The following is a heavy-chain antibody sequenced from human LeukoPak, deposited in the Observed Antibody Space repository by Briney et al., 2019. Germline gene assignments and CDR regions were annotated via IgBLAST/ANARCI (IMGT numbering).Heavy chain of an antibody. CDR3: AIVVGYCSSTSCEYYYMVV. CDR1: GYTFTSYD. D-gene: IGHD2-2*01. V-gene: IGHV1-8*03. J-gene: IGHJ6*03. Sequence: ASVKVSCKASGYTFTSYDINWVRQATGQGLEWMGWMNLNSGNTGYAQKFQGRVTITRNTSISTAYMELSSLRSEDTAVYYCAIVVGYCSSTSCEYYYMVVWGKGATVTVSS. CDR2: MNLNSGNT.